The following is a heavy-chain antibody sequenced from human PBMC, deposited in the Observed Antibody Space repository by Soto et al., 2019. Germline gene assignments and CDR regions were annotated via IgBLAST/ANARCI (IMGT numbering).Heavy chain of an antibody. V-gene: IGHV3-9*01. CDR2: ISWNSGSI. J-gene: IGHJ6*02. CDR3: AKDISPWGPARGMDV. CDR1: GFTFDDYA. Sequence: PGGSLRLSCAASGFTFDDYAIHWVRQAPGKGLEWVSGISWNSGSIGYADSVKGRFTISRDNAKNSLYLQMNSLRAEDTALYYCAKDISPWGPARGMDVWGQGTTVTVSS. D-gene: IGHD3-16*01.